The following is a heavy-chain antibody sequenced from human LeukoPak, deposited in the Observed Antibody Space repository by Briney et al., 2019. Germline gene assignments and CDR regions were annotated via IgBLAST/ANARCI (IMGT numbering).Heavy chain of an antibody. CDR2: INHSGST. CDR3: ARERHYYGSGSQSPYYDFDY. Sequence: SETLSLTCAVYGGSFSGYYWSWIRQPPGKGLEWIGEINHSGSTNYNPSLKSRVTISVDTSKNQFSLKLSSVTAAGTAVYYCARERHYYGSGSQSPYYDFDYWGQGTLVTVSS. V-gene: IGHV4-34*01. D-gene: IGHD3-10*01. J-gene: IGHJ4*02. CDR1: GGSFSGYY.